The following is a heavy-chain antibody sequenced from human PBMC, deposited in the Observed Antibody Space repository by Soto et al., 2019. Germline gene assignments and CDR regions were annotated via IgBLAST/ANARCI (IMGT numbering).Heavy chain of an antibody. Sequence: PGGSLRLSCAASGFTFSSYWMSWVRQAPGKGLEWVANIKQDGSEKYYVDSVKGRFTISRDNAENSLYLQMNSLRAEDTAVYYCARGGELGDYPYYFDYWGQGTLVTVSS. CDR3: ARGGELGDYPYYFDY. V-gene: IGHV3-7*01. CDR2: IKQDGSEK. D-gene: IGHD4-17*01. CDR1: GFTFSSYW. J-gene: IGHJ4*02.